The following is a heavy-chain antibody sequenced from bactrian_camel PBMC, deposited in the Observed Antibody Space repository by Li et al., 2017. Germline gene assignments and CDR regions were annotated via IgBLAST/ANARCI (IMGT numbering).Heavy chain of an antibody. CDR1: GFTFSMYD. CDR2: IGTGGDST. J-gene: IGHJ4*01. V-gene: IGHV3S40*01. Sequence: VQLVESGGGLVQPGGSLRLCCAASGFTFSMYDMSWVRQAPGKGLEWVSSIGTGGDSTYYADSVKGRFTISLDAAANTLYLQMDSLRPEDTAMYYCAASLGKSYCHAAFFLTRARPNFGIMGQGTQVTVS. D-gene: IGHD5*01.